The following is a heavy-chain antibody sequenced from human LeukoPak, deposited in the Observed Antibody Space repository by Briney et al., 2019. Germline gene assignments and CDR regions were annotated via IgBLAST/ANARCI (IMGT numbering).Heavy chain of an antibody. V-gene: IGHV5-51*01. J-gene: IGHJ1*01. CDR2: INPGDSDT. Sequence: HGESLKISCKGSGSSFTSYWIDWVRQLPGKGLEWMGIINPGDSDTRYSPSFQGQVTISADKSISTAYLQWSSLKDSDTAIYYCARRSPSAEYFQHWGQGTLVTVSS. CDR1: GSSFTSYW. CDR3: ARRSPSAEYFQH.